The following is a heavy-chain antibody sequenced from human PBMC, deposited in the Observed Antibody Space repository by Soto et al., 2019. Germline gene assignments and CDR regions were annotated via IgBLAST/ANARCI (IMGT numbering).Heavy chain of an antibody. CDR3: EHRRRNYGMDV. Sequence: QITLKESGPTLVKPTQTLTLTCTFSGLSLSTGGVGVGWIRQPPGKALEWLAHIYWDDDQRYSPSLRSRLTITRDTSKNQVVLTMTNMDPVDTATYYCEHRRRNYGMDVWGQGTMVTVSS. V-gene: IGHV2-5*02. J-gene: IGHJ6*02. CDR2: IYWDDDQ. CDR1: GLSLSTGGVG.